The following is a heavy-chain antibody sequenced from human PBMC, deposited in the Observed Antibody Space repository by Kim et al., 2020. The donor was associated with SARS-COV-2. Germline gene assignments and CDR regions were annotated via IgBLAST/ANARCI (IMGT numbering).Heavy chain of an antibody. V-gene: IGHV3-9*01. CDR3: AKDWDTWNAPGMDV. Sequence: YADSVKSRFTITRDNAKNSLYLQMNSLRAEDTALYYCAKDWDTWNAPGMDVWGQGTTVTVSS. J-gene: IGHJ6*02. D-gene: IGHD1-1*01.